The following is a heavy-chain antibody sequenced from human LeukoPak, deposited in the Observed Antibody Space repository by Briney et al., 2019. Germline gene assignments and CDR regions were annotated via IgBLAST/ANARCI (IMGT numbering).Heavy chain of an antibody. CDR2: IRYDGSNK. CDR3: AKHLGYSTSSGIDY. Sequence: GGSLRLSCAVSGFTFSSYGMHWVRQAPGKGLEWVAFIRYDGSNKYYADSVKGRFTISRDNSKNTLYLQMNSLRADDTAAYYCAKHLGYSTSSGIDYWGQGTLVTVSS. D-gene: IGHD6-6*01. CDR1: GFTFSSYG. V-gene: IGHV3-30*02. J-gene: IGHJ4*02.